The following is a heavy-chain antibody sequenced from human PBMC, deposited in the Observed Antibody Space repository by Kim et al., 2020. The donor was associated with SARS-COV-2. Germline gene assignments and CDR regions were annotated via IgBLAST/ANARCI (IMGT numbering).Heavy chain of an antibody. CDR1: GFTFSSYS. CDR2: ISSSSSYI. Sequence: GGSLRLSCAASGFTFSSYSMNWVRQAPGKGLEWVSSISSSSSYIYYADSVKGRFTISRDNAKNSLYLQMNSLRAEDTAVYYCARSIRRELSFSPGYYGMDVWGQGTTVTVSS. D-gene: IGHD3-16*02. CDR3: ARSIRRELSFSPGYYGMDV. V-gene: IGHV3-21*01. J-gene: IGHJ6*02.